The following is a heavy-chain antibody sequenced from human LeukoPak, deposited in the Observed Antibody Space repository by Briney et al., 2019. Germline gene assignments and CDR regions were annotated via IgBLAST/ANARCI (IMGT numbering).Heavy chain of an antibody. J-gene: IGHJ3*02. CDR1: GFTFSSYA. D-gene: IGHD1-26*01. V-gene: IGHV3-23*01. CDR2: ISGSGGST. CDR3: AKDRGELLYRFKDAFDI. Sequence: PGGSLRLSCAASGFTFSSYAMSWVRQAPGKGLEWVSAISGSGGSTYYADSVKGRFTISRDNSKNTLYLQMNSLRAEDTAVYYCAKDRGELLYRFKDAFDIWGQGTMVTVSS.